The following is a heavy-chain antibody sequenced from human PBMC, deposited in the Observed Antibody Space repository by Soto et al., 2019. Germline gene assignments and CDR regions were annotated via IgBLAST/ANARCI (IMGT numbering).Heavy chain of an antibody. Sequence: GASVKVSCKASGYTFTDYYIHWVRQAPGQGRECMAWINPNSGGADYAQKFQGRVTLTRDTSISTAYMELTRLRTDDTAVYYWARDHVGHMSSFDIWGKGTMVTVSS. J-gene: IGHJ3*02. CDR2: INPNSGGA. D-gene: IGHD1-26*01. CDR3: ARDHVGHMSSFDI. CDR1: GYTFTDYY. V-gene: IGHV1-2*02.